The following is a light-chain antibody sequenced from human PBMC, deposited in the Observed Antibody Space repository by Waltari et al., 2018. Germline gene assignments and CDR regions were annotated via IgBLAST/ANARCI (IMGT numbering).Light chain of an antibody. CDR2: TTD. CDR3: VLYIGSGIWV. CDR1: SGSVSISHY. J-gene: IGLJ3*02. V-gene: IGLV8-61*01. Sequence: QTAVTQEPSFSVSPGGTVTLPCGLSSGSVSISHYPSWYQPTPGQPPRTIIYTTDTRSSGVPDRFMGSILGDKAALTITGAQEEDESVYYCVLYIGSGIWVFGGGTKLTVL.